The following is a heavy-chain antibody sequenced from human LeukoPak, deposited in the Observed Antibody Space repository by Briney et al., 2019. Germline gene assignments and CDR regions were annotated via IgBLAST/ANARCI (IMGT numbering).Heavy chain of an antibody. D-gene: IGHD3-10*01. V-gene: IGHV1-2*02. CDR2: INPNSGDT. CDR1: GYTFTGYY. Sequence: ASVKVSCKASGYTFTGYYLHWVRQAPGQGGKGMGWINPNSGDTHYAQKFQGRITMTSDTSISTVYMEVSRLRSDDTAVYKCARDFRHAFDIWGQGTMVTVSS. J-gene: IGHJ3*02. CDR3: ARDFRHAFDI.